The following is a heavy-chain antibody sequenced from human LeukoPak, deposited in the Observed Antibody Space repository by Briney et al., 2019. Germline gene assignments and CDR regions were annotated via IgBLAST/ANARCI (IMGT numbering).Heavy chain of an antibody. CDR1: GFTFGDYA. V-gene: IGHV3-49*04. CDR2: IRSKAYGGTT. CDR3: TRDSFGELLY. Sequence: GGSLRLSCTASGFTFGDYAMSWVRQAPGKGLEWVGFIRSKAYGGTTEYAASVKGRFTISRDDSKSIAYLQMNSLKTEDTAVYYCTRDSFGELLYWGQATLVTVPS. J-gene: IGHJ4*02. D-gene: IGHD3-10*01.